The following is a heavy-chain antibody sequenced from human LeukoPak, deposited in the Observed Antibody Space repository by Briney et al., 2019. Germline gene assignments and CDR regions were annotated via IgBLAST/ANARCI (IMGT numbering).Heavy chain of an antibody. V-gene: IGHV4-59*01. CDR2: IYYSGST. J-gene: IGHJ4*02. CDR3: ATGQDYYDSSGYFDY. D-gene: IGHD3-22*01. CDR1: GGSISSYY. Sequence: SETLSLTCAVSGGSISSYYWSWLRQPPGKGLEWIGYIYYSGSTSYNPSLKSRVTISVYTSKNQFSLKLSSVTAADTAVYYCATGQDYYDSSGYFDYWGQGTLVTVS.